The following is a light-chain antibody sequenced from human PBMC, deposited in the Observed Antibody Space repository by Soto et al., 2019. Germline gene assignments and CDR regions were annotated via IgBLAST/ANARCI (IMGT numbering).Light chain of an antibody. CDR1: ASDVGDYNY. CDR2: DVS. V-gene: IGLV2-14*01. Sequence: QSALTQPASVSGSPGQSITISCTATASDVGDYNYVSCFQRYPGEAPKLMIYDVSNRPSGVSNRFSGSKSGNTASLTIYGLQAEDEADYYCSSYTSTRTHVIFGGGTQLTVL. J-gene: IGLJ2*01. CDR3: SSYTSTRTHVI.